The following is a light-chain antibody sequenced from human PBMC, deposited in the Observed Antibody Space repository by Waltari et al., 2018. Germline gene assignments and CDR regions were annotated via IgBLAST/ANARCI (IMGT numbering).Light chain of an antibody. V-gene: IGKV3-15*01. CDR3: QQYNNWPLT. CDR2: GAS. J-gene: IGKJ1*01. Sequence: EIVMTQSPATLSVSPGERATLACRASQSVSSNLAWYQQKPGQAPRLLIYGASTRATGIPASFSGSGSGTEFTLTISSLQSEDFAAYYCQQYNNWPLTFGQGTKVEIK. CDR1: QSVSSN.